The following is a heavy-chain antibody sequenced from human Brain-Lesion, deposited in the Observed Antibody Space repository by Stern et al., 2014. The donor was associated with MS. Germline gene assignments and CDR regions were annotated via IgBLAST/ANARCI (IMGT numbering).Heavy chain of an antibody. CDR2: IYYSGNT. D-gene: IGHD2-15*01. J-gene: IGHJ5*02. CDR3: AGEEDIRYCSGGSCTGNWFDP. Sequence: VQLVESGPGLVKPSETLSLTCTVAGGSVSSTSYAWAWIRQPPGKGLEWIGTIYYSGNTYYSPSLKSRLTIPLATSKNQFSLQLRSVTAADTAVYYCAGEEDIRYCSGGSCTGNWFDPWGQGTLVTVSS. CDR1: GGSVSSTSYA. V-gene: IGHV4-39*01.